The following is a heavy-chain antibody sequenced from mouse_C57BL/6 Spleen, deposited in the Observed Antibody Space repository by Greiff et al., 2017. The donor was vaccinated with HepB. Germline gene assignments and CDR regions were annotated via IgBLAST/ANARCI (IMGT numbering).Heavy chain of an antibody. Sequence: EVQLQESGAELVRPGASVKLSCTASGFNIKDDYMHWVKQRPEQGLEWIGWIDPENGDTEYASKFQGKATITADTSSNTAYLQLSSLTSEDTAVYYCTTLLWLDYWGQGTTLTVSS. CDR2: IDPENGDT. CDR3: TTLLWLDY. V-gene: IGHV14-4*01. CDR1: GFNIKDDY. J-gene: IGHJ2*01. D-gene: IGHD2-1*01.